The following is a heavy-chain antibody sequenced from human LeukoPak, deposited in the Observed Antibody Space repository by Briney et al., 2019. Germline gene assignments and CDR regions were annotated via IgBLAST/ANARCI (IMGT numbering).Heavy chain of an antibody. Sequence: GGSLRLSCAASGFTFSVYAVTWVRQAPGKGLEWVSGINNSGSRKYYADSVKDRFTISRDNSKNTLYLQMDSLRAEDTAVYYCVKPGGALYYGSDDYWGRGTLVIVSS. D-gene: IGHD3-10*01. CDR1: GFTFSVYA. V-gene: IGHV3-23*01. CDR3: VKPGGALYYGSDDY. CDR2: INNSGSRK. J-gene: IGHJ4*02.